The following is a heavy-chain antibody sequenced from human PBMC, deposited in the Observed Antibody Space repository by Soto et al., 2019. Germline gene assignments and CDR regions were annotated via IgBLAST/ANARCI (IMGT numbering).Heavy chain of an antibody. CDR1: GFTVSSNY. J-gene: IGHJ2*01. Sequence: PGGSLRLSCAASGFTVSSNYMSWVRQAPGKGLEWVSVIYSGGSTYYADSVKGRFTISRDNSKNTLYLQMNSLRAEDTAVYYCARELGGSSSRLFYRYFELWGRGSLVTVSS. CDR3: ARELGGSSSRLFYRYFEL. CDR2: IYSGGST. D-gene: IGHD6-6*01. V-gene: IGHV3-53*01.